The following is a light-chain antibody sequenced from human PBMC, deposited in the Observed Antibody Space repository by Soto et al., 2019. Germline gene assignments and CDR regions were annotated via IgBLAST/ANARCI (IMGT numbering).Light chain of an antibody. CDR3: QQYNSYSRT. CDR2: KAS. Sequence: DILLFQSTSTLSASVGDRVTITCRASQSISSWLAWYQQKPGKAPKLLIYKASSLESGVPSRFSGSGSGTEFTLTISSLQPDDFATYYCQQYNSYSRTFGPGTKVDIK. J-gene: IGKJ3*01. CDR1: QSISSW. V-gene: IGKV1-5*03.